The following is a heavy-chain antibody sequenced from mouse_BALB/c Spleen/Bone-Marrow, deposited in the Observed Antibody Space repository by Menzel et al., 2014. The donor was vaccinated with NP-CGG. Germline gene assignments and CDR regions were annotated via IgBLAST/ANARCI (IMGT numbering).Heavy chain of an antibody. CDR1: GYTFXDYE. J-gene: IGHJ4*01. CDR3: RAYYRYDGYAMDY. CDR2: IDPETGGT. V-gene: IGHV1-15*01. Sequence: QVQLKQSGAELVRPGASVTLSCKASGYTFXDYEMHWVKQTPVHGLEWIGAIDPETGGTAYNQKFKGKATLTADKSSSTAYMELRSLTSEDSAVYYCRAYYRYDGYAMDYWGQGTSVTVSS. D-gene: IGHD2-14*01.